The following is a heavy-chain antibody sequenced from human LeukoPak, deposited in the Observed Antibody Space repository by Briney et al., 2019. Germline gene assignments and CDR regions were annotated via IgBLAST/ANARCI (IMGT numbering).Heavy chain of an antibody. CDR2: MNPNSGNT. CDR1: GYTFTSYD. Sequence: ASVKVSCKASGYTFTSYDINWVRQATGQGLEWMGWMNPNSGNTGYAQKFQGRVTMTRHTSISTAYMELSSLRSEDTAVYYCARGPRHSGWYGYWGQGTLVTVSS. V-gene: IGHV1-8*01. D-gene: IGHD6-19*01. CDR3: ARGPRHSGWYGY. J-gene: IGHJ4*02.